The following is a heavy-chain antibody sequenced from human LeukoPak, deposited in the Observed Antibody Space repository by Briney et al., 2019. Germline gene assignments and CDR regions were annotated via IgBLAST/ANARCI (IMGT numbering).Heavy chain of an antibody. J-gene: IGHJ4*02. D-gene: IGHD2-2*01. Sequence: PGGSLRLSCAASGFTFSSYGMHWVRQAPGKGLEWVSSISSSSSYIYYADSVKGRFTISRDNSKNTLYLQMNSLRAEDTAVYYCAKDSRPTIVVVPAAIRGYFDYWGQGTLVTVSS. V-gene: IGHV3-21*01. CDR2: ISSSSSYI. CDR1: GFTFSSYG. CDR3: AKDSRPTIVVVPAAIRGYFDY.